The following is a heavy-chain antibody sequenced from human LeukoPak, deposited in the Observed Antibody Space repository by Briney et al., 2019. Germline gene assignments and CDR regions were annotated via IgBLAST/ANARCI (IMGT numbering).Heavy chain of an antibody. D-gene: IGHD3-10*01. Sequence: GGSLRLSCVVSGFTFSTYGMSWVRQAPGKGLEWVSGISGSGESTYYADSVKGRFTTSRDNSKNTLNLQMNSLRAEDTAVYYCAKGHGAGSYNELDYWGQGALVTVSS. CDR1: GFTFSTYG. CDR3: AKGHGAGSYNELDY. CDR2: ISGSGEST. J-gene: IGHJ4*02. V-gene: IGHV3-23*01.